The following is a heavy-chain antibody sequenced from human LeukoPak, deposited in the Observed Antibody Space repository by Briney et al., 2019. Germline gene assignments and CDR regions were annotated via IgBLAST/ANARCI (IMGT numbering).Heavy chain of an antibody. Sequence: PGGSLRLSCAASGFTFSSYSMNWVRQAPGKGLEWVSAISGSGGSTYYADSVKGRFTISRDNSKNTLYLQMNSLRAEDTAVYYCAKKVRLPYYFDYWGQGTLVTVSS. CDR3: AKKVRLPYYFDY. CDR2: ISGSGGST. V-gene: IGHV3-23*01. J-gene: IGHJ4*02. CDR1: GFTFSSYS. D-gene: IGHD2-15*01.